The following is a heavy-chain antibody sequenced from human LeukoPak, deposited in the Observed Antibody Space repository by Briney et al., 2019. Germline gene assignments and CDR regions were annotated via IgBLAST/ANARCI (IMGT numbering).Heavy chain of an antibody. V-gene: IGHV3-21*01. J-gene: IGHJ4*02. Sequence: PGGCLRLSCAASGFTFSRYSMNWVRQAPGKGLEWVSSISSSSSYIYYADSVKGRFTISRDNAKNSLYLQMNSLRAEDTAVYYCARDSHYGGSYTYWGQGTLVTVSS. CDR3: ARDSHYGGSYTY. CDR2: ISSSSSYI. CDR1: GFTFSRYS. D-gene: IGHD1-26*01.